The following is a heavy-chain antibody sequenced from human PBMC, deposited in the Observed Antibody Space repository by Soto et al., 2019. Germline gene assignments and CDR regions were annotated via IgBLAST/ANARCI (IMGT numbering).Heavy chain of an antibody. Sequence: SETLSLTCAVSGGSISSSGYSWSWIRQPPGKGLEWIGYIYHSGSTYYNPSLKSRVTISVDTSKNQFSLKLSSVTAADTAVYYCARAKAPLYSSSWYWFDPWGQGTLVTVSS. V-gene: IGHV4-30-2*01. CDR2: IYHSGST. J-gene: IGHJ5*02. D-gene: IGHD6-13*01. CDR3: ARAKAPLYSSSWYWFDP. CDR1: GGSISSSGYS.